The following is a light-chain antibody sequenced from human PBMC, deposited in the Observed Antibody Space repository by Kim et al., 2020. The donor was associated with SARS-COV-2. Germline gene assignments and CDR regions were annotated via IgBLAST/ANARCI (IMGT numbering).Light chain of an antibody. CDR1: QTVSSN. Sequence: VSPGESATLSCRASQTVSSNLAWYQQKAGQSPRLLIYGASTRATGLPARFSGSGSGTEFTLPISSLQSEDFAVYYCQQYTNWPPTFGQGTKVDLK. J-gene: IGKJ1*01. V-gene: IGKV3-15*01. CDR2: GAS. CDR3: QQYTNWPPT.